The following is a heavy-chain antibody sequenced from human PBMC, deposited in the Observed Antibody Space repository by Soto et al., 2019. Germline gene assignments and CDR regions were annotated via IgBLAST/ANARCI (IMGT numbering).Heavy chain of an antibody. D-gene: IGHD6-19*01. V-gene: IGHV3-23*01. CDR3: VNPLIAVAGTATNDAFDI. CDR1: GFTFSSYA. Sequence: GGSLRLSCAASGFTFSSYAMSWVRQAPGKGLEWVSAISGSGGSTYYADSVKGRFTISRDNSKNTLYLQMNSLRAEDTAVYYCVNPLIAVAGTATNDAFDIWGQGTMVTVSS. J-gene: IGHJ3*02. CDR2: ISGSGGST.